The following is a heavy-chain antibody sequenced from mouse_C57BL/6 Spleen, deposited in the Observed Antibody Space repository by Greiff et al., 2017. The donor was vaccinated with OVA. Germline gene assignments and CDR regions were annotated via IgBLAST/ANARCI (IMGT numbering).Heavy chain of an antibody. J-gene: IGHJ4*01. CDR3: ATDYAMDY. CDR2: ISSGGSYT. V-gene: IGHV5-6*01. CDR1: GFTFSSYG. Sequence: EVMLVESGGDLVKPGGSLKLSCAASGFTFSSYGMSWVRQTPDKRLEWVATISSGGSYTYYTDSVKGRVTIYRDNAKNTLYLQMSSLKSEDTAMSYCATDYAMDYWGQGTSVTVSS.